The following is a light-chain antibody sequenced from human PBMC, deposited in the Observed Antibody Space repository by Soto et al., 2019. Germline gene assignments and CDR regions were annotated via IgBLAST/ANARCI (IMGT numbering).Light chain of an antibody. CDR2: GNS. V-gene: IGLV1-40*01. CDR1: SSNIGAGYD. Sequence: QSVLTQPPSVSGAPGQRVTISCTGSSSNIGAGYDVHWYQHLPGTAPKLLIYGNSNRPSGVPDRFSGSKSGTSASLAITGLQAEDEADYYCQSYDNSLSGYVFGTGTKV. CDR3: QSYDNSLSGYV. J-gene: IGLJ1*01.